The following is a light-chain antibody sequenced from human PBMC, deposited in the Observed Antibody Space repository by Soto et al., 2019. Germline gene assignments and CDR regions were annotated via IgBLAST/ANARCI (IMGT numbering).Light chain of an antibody. CDR3: QQYGSSPTWT. V-gene: IGKV3-20*01. Sequence: ESVLTQSPGTLSLSPGERATLSCRASQSVNSNYLAWYQQKPGQAPRLLIYGASTRATGIPDRFSGSGSGTDFTLTISRLEPEDSAVYYCQQYGSSPTWTFGQGTKGDIK. J-gene: IGKJ1*01. CDR1: QSVNSNY. CDR2: GAS.